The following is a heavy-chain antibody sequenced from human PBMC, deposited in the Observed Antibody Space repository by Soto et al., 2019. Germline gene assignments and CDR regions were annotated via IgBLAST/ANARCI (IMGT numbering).Heavy chain of an antibody. CDR1: GFTFSSYI. D-gene: IGHD2-15*01. Sequence: GGSLRLSCAASGFTFSSYIMNWVRQAPGKGLEWVSSISSSSSYIYYADSVKGRFTISRDNAKNSLYLQMNSLRAEDTAVYYCARGGVAATNWFDPWGQGTMVTVYS. J-gene: IGHJ5*02. V-gene: IGHV3-21*01. CDR3: ARGGVAATNWFDP. CDR2: ISSSSSYI.